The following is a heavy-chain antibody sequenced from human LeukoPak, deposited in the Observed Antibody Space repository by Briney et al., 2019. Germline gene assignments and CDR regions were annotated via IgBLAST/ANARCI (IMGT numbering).Heavy chain of an antibody. CDR3: ARQPEYFDY. V-gene: IGHV3-33*01. D-gene: IGHD1-14*01. CDR2: IWSDGSKT. J-gene: IGHJ4*02. Sequence: PGGSLRLSCAASGFTFSTSGMHWIRQAPAKGLEWVAVIWSDGSKTYYGDSVNGQYTISRENSVSALYLDMNRLRAEDTAVYYCARQPEYFDYWGQGALVTVSS. CDR1: GFTFSTSG.